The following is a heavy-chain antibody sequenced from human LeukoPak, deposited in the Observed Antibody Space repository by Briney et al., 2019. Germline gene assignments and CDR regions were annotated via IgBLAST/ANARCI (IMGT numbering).Heavy chain of an antibody. J-gene: IGHJ4*02. CDR2: IRYDGSNK. V-gene: IGHV3-30*02. Sequence: GGSLRLSCAASGFTFSSYGMRWVRQAPGKGLEWVAFIRYDGSNKYYADSVKGRFTISRDNSKNTLYLQMNSLRAEDTAVYYCAKPYGSGSYYKSVYFDYWGQGTLVTVSS. CDR1: GFTFSSYG. CDR3: AKPYGSGSYYKSVYFDY. D-gene: IGHD3-10*01.